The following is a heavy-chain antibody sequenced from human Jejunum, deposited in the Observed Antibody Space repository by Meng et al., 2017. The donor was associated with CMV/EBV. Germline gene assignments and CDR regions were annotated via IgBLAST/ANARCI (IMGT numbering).Heavy chain of an antibody. D-gene: IGHD3-10*01. V-gene: IGHV1-18*01. Sequence: QVQLVQCGAEVKKPGASVKVSCKASGYTFSSFGISWVRQAPGQGLEWMGWISAYNGKTNYAQKFQGRVTMTTDTSTSTAYMEVRSLTSDDTAVYYCASGFLPSWFDPWGQGTLVTVSS. CDR1: GYTFSSFG. CDR3: ASGFLPSWFDP. J-gene: IGHJ5*02. CDR2: ISAYNGKT.